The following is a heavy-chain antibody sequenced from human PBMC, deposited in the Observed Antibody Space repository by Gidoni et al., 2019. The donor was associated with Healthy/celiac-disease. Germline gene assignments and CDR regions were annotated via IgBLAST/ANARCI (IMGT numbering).Heavy chain of an antibody. CDR2: AYNGNT. J-gene: IGHJ4*02. V-gene: IGHV1-18*01. D-gene: IGHD1-26*01. CDR3: ARDRGGWELYDY. Sequence: AYNGNTNYAQKLQGRVTMTTDTSTSTAYMELRSLRSDDTAVYYCARDRGGWELYDYWGQGTLVTVSS.